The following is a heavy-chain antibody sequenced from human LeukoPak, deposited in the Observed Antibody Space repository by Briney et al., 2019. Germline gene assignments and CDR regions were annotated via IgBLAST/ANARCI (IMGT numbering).Heavy chain of an antibody. J-gene: IGHJ4*02. CDR2: INNSGTST. CDR3: ARVAPGNGYFDY. Sequence: PGGSLRLSCAASGFAFSSYAINWVRQAPGKGLQWVSVINNSGTSTFYAGSVKGRFTISRDNAKNSLYLQMNSLTAEDTAVYYCARVAPGNGYFDYWGQGTLVTVSS. D-gene: IGHD6-13*01. CDR1: GFAFSSYA. V-gene: IGHV3-23*05.